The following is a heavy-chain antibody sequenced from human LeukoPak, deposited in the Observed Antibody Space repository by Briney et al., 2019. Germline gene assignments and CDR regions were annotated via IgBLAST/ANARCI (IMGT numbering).Heavy chain of an antibody. CDR1: GYTLTELS. V-gene: IGHV1-24*01. CDR2: FDPEDGET. D-gene: IGHD3-10*01. Sequence: ASVKVSCKVSGYTLTELSMHWVRQAPGKGLEWMGGFDPEDGETIYAQKFQGRVTMTEDTSTDTAYMELSSLRSEDTAVYYCATGPGGSGSSRLGYYYYYGMDVWGQGTTVTVSS. CDR3: ATGPGGSGSSRLGYYYYYGMDV. J-gene: IGHJ6*02.